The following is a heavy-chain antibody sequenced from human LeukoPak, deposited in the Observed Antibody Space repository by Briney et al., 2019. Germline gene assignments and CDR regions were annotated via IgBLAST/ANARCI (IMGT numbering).Heavy chain of an antibody. CDR2: INPSGDST. CDR3: ARDNSVGDNAWWFDP. D-gene: IGHD1-26*01. J-gene: IGHJ5*02. V-gene: IGHV1-46*01. CDR1: GYSFTSYY. Sequence: ASVKVSCKASGYSFTSYYMHWVRQAPGQGLEWMGIINPSGDSTSYAQKFQGRVTMTRDMSTSTDYMELSSLRSEDTAVYYCARDNSVGDNAWWFDPGGQGTLVTVSS.